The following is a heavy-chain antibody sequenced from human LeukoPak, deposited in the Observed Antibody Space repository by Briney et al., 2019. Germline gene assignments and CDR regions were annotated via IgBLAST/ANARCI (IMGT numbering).Heavy chain of an antibody. CDR3: ARHLQTTNYDILTGSFLRFCWFDP. J-gene: IGHJ5*02. V-gene: IGHV5-10-1*04. CDR1: GYSFTSYW. D-gene: IGHD3-9*01. CDR2: IDPSDSYT. Sequence: GESLKISCKGSGYSFTSYWISWVRQMSGKGLEWIGRIDPSDSYTNYSPSFQGQVIISADKSISTAYLQWSSLKASDTAMYYCARHLQTTNYDILTGSFLRFCWFDPWGQGTLVTVSS.